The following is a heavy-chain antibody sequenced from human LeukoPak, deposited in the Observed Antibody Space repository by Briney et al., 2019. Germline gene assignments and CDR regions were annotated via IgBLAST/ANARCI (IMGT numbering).Heavy chain of an antibody. Sequence: SETLSLTCAVYGGSFSGYYWSWIRQPAGKGLEWIGHIYTSGSTNYNPSLKSRVTMSVGTSKNQFSLKLSSVTAADTAVYYCARSLGPTGFFDYWGQGTLVTVSS. D-gene: IGHD1-14*01. CDR3: ARSLGPTGFFDY. V-gene: IGHV4-59*10. CDR2: IYTSGST. CDR1: GGSFSGYY. J-gene: IGHJ4*02.